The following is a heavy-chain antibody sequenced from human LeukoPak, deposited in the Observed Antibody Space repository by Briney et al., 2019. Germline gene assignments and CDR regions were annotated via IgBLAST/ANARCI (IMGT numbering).Heavy chain of an antibody. J-gene: IGHJ3*02. CDR1: DDAIKSHF. CDR3: AGAQSPLVEYCGGDCPTRAFDI. Sequence: SETLSLTCTVSDDAIKSHFWTWVRQPPGKGLEWSGYVYYSGSGSSNPSLKSRLTMSVDTSKSQFYLNLNSVTAADTAVYYCAGAQSPLVEYCGGDCPTRAFDIWGQGTMVTVSS. D-gene: IGHD2-21*01. CDR2: VYYSGSG. V-gene: IGHV4-59*11.